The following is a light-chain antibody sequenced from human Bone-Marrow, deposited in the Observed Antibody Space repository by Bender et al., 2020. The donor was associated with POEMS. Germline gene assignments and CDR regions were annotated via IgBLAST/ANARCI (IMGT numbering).Light chain of an antibody. V-gene: IGLV2-14*03. CDR1: TSDIGGSNY. CDR2: DVT. Sequence: QSALTQPASVSGSPGQSITISCTGTTSDIGGSNYVSWYQQHPGKAPKVMIYDVTNRPSGVSNRFSGYKSGNTAYLTISGLQAEDEADYFCCSYTIRNTVIFGGGTKLTVL. J-gene: IGLJ2*01. CDR3: CSYTIRNTVI.